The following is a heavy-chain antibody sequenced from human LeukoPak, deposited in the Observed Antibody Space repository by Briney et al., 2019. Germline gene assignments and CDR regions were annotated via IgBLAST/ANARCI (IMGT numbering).Heavy chain of an antibody. CDR1: GYSFTSFG. V-gene: IGHV1-18*01. CDR3: ARGYCSSTSCYNWFDP. D-gene: IGHD2-2*01. J-gene: IGHJ5*02. Sequence: ASVKVSCKASGYSFTSFGISWVRQAPGQGLEWMGWISAYNGNTRSAQKFQGRVTMTTDTSTSTAYMELSRLRSDDTAVYYCARGYCSSTSCYNWFDPWGQGTLVTVSS. CDR2: ISAYNGNT.